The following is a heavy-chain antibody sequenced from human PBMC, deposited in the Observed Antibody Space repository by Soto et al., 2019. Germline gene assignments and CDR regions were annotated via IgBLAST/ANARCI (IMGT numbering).Heavy chain of an antibody. CDR3: ARAKSGYLYYYYYGIDV. CDR1: GFTFSSYS. CDR2: ISSSSSYI. J-gene: IGHJ6*02. Sequence: EVQLVESGGGLVKPGGSLRLSCAASGFTFSSYSMNWVRQAPGKGLEWVSSISSSSSYIYYADSVKGRFTISRDNAKNSLYLQMNSLRAEDTAVYYCARAKSGYLYYYYYGIDVWGQGTTVTVSS. D-gene: IGHD3-3*01. V-gene: IGHV3-21*01.